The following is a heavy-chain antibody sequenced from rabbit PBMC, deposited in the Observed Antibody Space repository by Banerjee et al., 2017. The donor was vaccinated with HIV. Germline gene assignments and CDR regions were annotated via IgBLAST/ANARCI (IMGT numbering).Heavy chain of an antibody. CDR2: IDPVFGST. J-gene: IGHJ3*01. CDR1: GFDFSTYG. D-gene: IGHD2-1*01. V-gene: IGHV1S47*01. CDR3: VRDGDYGAPLNRLHL. Sequence: QEQLEESGGGLVKPEGSLTLTCKASGFDFSTYGVSWVRQAPGKGLEWIGYIDPVFGSTYYASWVNGRFTIYSHNAQNTLYLEMNSLTAADTATYFCVRDGDYGAPLNRLHLWGQGTLVTVS.